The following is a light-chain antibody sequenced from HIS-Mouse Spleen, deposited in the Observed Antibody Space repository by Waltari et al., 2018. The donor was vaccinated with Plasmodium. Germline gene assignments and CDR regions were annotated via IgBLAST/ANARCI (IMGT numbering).Light chain of an antibody. J-gene: IGKJ2*01. CDR1: QRVSSSY. CDR2: GAS. CDR3: QQYGSSYT. Sequence: EIVFTQSPGTLSLSPGERATLSCRASQRVSSSYLALYQQKPGQAPRLLIYGASSRATGIPDRFSGSGSGTDFTLTISRLEPEDFAVYYCQQYGSSYTFGQGTKLEIK. V-gene: IGKV3-20*01.